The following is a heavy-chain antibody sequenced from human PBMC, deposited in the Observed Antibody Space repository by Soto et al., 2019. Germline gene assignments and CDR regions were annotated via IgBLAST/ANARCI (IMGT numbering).Heavy chain of an antibody. CDR2: ISYDGSNK. CDR3: ARDPGITDYGSGSYYIPNYYFDY. CDR1: GFTFSSYA. Sequence: QVQLVESGGGVVQPGRSLRLSCAASGFTFSSYAMHWVRQAPGKGLEWVAVISYDGSNKYYADSVKGRFTISRDNSKNTLYLQMNSLRAEDTAVYYCARDPGITDYGSGSYYIPNYYFDYWGQGTLVTVSS. D-gene: IGHD3-10*01. V-gene: IGHV3-30-3*01. J-gene: IGHJ4*02.